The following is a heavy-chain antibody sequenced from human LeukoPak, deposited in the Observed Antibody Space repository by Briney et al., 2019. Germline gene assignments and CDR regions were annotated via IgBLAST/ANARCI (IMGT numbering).Heavy chain of an antibody. J-gene: IGHJ6*03. CDR3: ARGGCSTTSCSDLYYYYSMDV. CDR1: GFTVSNNY. V-gene: IGHV3-53*01. CDR2: IYSGGRT. Sequence: GGSLRLSCTASGFTVSNNYISWVRQAPGRGLEWLSVIYSGGRTYYADSVKGRFTISRDSSKNTLYLQMNSLRAEDTAVYYCARGGCSTTSCSDLYYYYSMDVWGKGTTVTVSS. D-gene: IGHD2-2*01.